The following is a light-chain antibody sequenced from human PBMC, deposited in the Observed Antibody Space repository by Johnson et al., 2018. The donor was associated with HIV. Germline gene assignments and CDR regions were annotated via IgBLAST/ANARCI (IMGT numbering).Light chain of an antibody. V-gene: IGLV1-51*01. J-gene: IGLJ1*01. CDR1: SSNIGNNY. CDR3: GTWDSSLSAAV. Sequence: QSVLTQPPSVSAAPGQKVTISCSGSSSNIGNNYVSWYQQLPGTAPTLLIYDNNKRPSGIPDRFSGSKSGTSATLGITGLQTGDEADYYCGTWDSSLSAAVFGTGTKVTVI. CDR2: DNN.